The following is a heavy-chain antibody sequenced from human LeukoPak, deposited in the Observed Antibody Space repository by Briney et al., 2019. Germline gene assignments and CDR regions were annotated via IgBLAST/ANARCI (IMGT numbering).Heavy chain of an antibody. CDR3: ARDHTVRGAWDY. D-gene: IGHD4-17*01. V-gene: IGHV4-30-4*01. CDR1: GGSISSGDYY. Sequence: SQTLSLTCTVSGGSISSGDYYWSWIRQPPGMGLEWIGYIYYSGSTYYNPSLKSRVTISVDTSKNQFSLKLSSVTAADTAVYYCARDHTVRGAWDYWGQGTLATVSS. J-gene: IGHJ4*02. CDR2: IYYSGST.